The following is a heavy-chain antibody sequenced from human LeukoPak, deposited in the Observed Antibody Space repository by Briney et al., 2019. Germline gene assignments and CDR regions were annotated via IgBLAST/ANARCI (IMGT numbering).Heavy chain of an antibody. CDR2: INPHSGDT. CDR3: ARVGDWNDLVY. J-gene: IGHJ4*02. CDR1: GYTFIGFF. Sequence: ASVKVSCKASGYTFIGFFIHWVRQAPGQGPEWMGWINPHSGDTSFAQQFQGRVTLTRDTSISTAYLELTSLRSDDTAVYYCARVGDWNDLVYWGQGILVTVSS. D-gene: IGHD1-1*01. V-gene: IGHV1-2*02.